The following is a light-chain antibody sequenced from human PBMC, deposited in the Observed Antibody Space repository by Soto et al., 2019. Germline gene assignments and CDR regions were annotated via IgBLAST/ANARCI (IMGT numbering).Light chain of an antibody. CDR1: QSISSW. V-gene: IGKV1-5*01. Sequence: DIQMTQSPSTLSASVGDRVTITCRASQSISSWLAWYQQKPGKAPKLLIYDASSLESGVPSRFSGSGSGTEFTRTISSLQPDDFATYYCQQYNSYWTFGQGTEVEI. CDR3: QQYNSYWT. J-gene: IGKJ1*01. CDR2: DAS.